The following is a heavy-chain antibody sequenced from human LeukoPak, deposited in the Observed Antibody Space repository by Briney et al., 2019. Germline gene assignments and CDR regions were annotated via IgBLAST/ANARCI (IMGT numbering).Heavy chain of an antibody. V-gene: IGHV1-69*01. D-gene: IGHD6-13*01. Sequence: GSSVKVSCKASGGTFSSYAISWVRQAPGQGLEWMGGIIPIFGTANYAQKFQGRFTITADESTSTAYMELSSLRSEDTAVYYCARGLDSSSWYPTFDYWGQGTLVTVSS. CDR1: GGTFSSYA. J-gene: IGHJ4*02. CDR3: ARGLDSSSWYPTFDY. CDR2: IIPIFGTA.